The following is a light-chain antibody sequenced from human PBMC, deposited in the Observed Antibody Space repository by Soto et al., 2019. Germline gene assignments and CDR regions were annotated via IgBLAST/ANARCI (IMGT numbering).Light chain of an antibody. Sequence: QSALTQPASVSGSPGQSITISCTGSISDVGSYGPVSWYQQHPGQVPKLIIYEGNRRPSGVSSRFSGSKSVNTASLTISGLQAEDEAEYYCCSYVGARTYVFGTGTKLTVL. CDR2: EGN. J-gene: IGLJ1*01. CDR1: ISDVGSYGP. CDR3: CSYVGARTYV. V-gene: IGLV2-23*01.